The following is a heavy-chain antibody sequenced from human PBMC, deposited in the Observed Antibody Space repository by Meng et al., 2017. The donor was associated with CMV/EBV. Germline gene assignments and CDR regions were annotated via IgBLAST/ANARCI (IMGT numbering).Heavy chain of an antibody. CDR3: ARVNIVVVPAAIDGSSFSYYGMDV. Sequence: GESLKISCAASGFTFSSYSMNWVRQAPGKGLEWVSSISSSSSYIYYADSVKGRFTISRDNAKNLLYLQMNSLRAEDTAVYYCARVNIVVVPAAIDGSSFSYYGMDVWGQGTTVTVSS. CDR2: ISSSSSYI. D-gene: IGHD2-2*01. CDR1: GFTFSSYS. J-gene: IGHJ6*02. V-gene: IGHV3-21*01.